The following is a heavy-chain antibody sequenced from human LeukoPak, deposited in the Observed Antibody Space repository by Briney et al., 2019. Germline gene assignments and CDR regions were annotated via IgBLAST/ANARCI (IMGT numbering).Heavy chain of an antibody. CDR1: GFTFSSYS. CDR2: ITRSSNFI. CDR3: ARGRYDSGGYYAIFDY. D-gene: IGHD3-22*01. J-gene: IGHJ4*02. V-gene: IGHV3-21*01. Sequence: SWGSLRLSCAASGFTFSSYSMNWVRQVPGKGLEWVSSITRSSNFIYYADSLKGRFTISRDNAKNSLYLQMNSLRAEDTAVYYCARGRYDSGGYYAIFDYWGQGTLVTVSS.